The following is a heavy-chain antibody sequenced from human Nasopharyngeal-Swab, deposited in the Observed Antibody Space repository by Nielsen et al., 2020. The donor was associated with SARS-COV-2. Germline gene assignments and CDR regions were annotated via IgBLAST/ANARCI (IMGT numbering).Heavy chain of an antibody. CDR2: ISSTSSHT. J-gene: IGHJ5*01. CDR3: ARGGSFDVPLDS. D-gene: IGHD3-10*02. V-gene: IGHV3-11*06. CDR1: GFIFSDRY. Sequence: GESLKISCAASGFIFSDRYMSWIRQAPGKGLEWISYISSTSSHTGYANSVEGRFTISRDNAQNSLYLQMSSLNAGDTAVYYCARGGSFDVPLDSWGQGTLVTVSS.